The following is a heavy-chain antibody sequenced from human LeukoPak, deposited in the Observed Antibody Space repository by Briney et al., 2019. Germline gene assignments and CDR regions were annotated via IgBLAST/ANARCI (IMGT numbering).Heavy chain of an antibody. Sequence: ASVKVSCKASGYTFSNYYMHWVRQAPGQGLEWMGIINPSGGSTTYAQKFQGRVTMTRDTSTSTVYMELSSLRSEDTAVYYCAREQTSDTNGFREAATDYWGQGTLVTVSS. CDR3: AREQTSDTNGFREAATDY. V-gene: IGHV1-46*01. J-gene: IGHJ4*02. CDR1: GYTFSNYY. CDR2: INPSGGST. D-gene: IGHD2-8*01.